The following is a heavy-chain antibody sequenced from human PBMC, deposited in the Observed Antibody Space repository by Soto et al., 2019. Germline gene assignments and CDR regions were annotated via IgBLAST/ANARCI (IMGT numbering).Heavy chain of an antibody. Sequence: EVQLLESGGDLVQPGGSLRLSCAASGFTFSSYWMTWVRQAPGKGLQWVASIKPDGSDTYYLDTVRGRFTVSRDNARKSGYRPRNTLGFDCTDVYNCAKGNLFFDPWGQGALVIVTS. CDR2: IKPDGSDT. D-gene: IGHD3-10*02. CDR1: GFTFSSYW. CDR3: AKGNLFFDP. J-gene: IGHJ5*02. V-gene: IGHV3-7*01.